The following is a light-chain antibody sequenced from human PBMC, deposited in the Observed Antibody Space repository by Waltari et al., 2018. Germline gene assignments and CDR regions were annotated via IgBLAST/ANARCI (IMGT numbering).Light chain of an antibody. CDR2: EVS. Sequence: QSALTQPATVSGSPGQSITISCPGTSSAFGGYNYVSWYQQHPGKAPKLLISEVSNRPSGVSNHFSGSKSGNTASLTISGLQTEDEADYYCTSYAGDITLLFGTGTKVSVL. CDR3: TSYAGDITLL. CDR1: SSAFGGYNY. V-gene: IGLV2-14*01. J-gene: IGLJ1*01.